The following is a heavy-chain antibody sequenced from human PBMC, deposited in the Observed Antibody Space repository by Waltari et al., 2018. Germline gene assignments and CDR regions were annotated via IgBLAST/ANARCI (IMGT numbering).Heavy chain of an antibody. V-gene: IGHV3-74*01. CDR3: ARLGSSTDFWYFDL. J-gene: IGHJ2*01. D-gene: IGHD2-2*01. CDR2: INSDGSST. CDR1: GFPFRSYW. Sequence: EVQLLESGGGLVQPGGSLRSSCSASGFPFRSYWMYWVRQAPGRGLVWVSRINSDGSSTDYADSVQGRFTISRDNAKNTLYLQMNSLRADDTAVYFCARLGSSTDFWYFDLWGRGTLVTVSS.